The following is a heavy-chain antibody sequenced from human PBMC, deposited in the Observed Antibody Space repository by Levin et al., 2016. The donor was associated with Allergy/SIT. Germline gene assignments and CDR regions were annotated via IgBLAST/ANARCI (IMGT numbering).Heavy chain of an antibody. CDR3: ARDHRSNELKYYYYYGMDV. D-gene: IGHD1-1*01. Sequence: WIRQPPGKGLVWVSRINSDGSSTSYADSVKGRFTISRDNAKNTLYLQMNSLRAEDTAVYYCARDHRSNELKYYYYYGMDVWGQGTTVTVSS. J-gene: IGHJ6*02. CDR2: INSDGSST. V-gene: IGHV3-74*01.